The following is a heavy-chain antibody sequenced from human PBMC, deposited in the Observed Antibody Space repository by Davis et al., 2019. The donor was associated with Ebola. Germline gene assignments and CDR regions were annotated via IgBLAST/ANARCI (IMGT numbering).Heavy chain of an antibody. CDR1: GDTFSTNT. V-gene: IGHV1-69*13. Sequence: SVQVSCKASGDTFSTNTVIWVRQAPGQGLEWMGELVPLFATPNYSQKFQGRGTITADESTTTAYMELSALGSDDSAMYYCATAENSFGVVLRHCFGSWGQGTLVTVSA. J-gene: IGHJ4*02. CDR2: LVPLFATP. D-gene: IGHD3-3*01. CDR3: ATAENSFGVVLRHCFGS.